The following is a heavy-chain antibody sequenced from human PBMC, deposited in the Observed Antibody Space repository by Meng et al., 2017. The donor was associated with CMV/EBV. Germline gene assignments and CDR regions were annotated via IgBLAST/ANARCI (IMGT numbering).Heavy chain of an antibody. V-gene: IGHV1-69*10. Sequence: SVKVSCKASGGTFSSYAISWVRQAPGQGLEWMGGIIPILGIANYAQKFQGRVTITADKSTSTAYMELSSLRSDDTAVYYCARDVSSSVLVSWFDPWGQGTLVTVSS. J-gene: IGHJ5*02. D-gene: IGHD6-6*01. CDR1: GGTFSSYA. CDR2: IIPILGIA. CDR3: ARDVSSSVLVSWFDP.